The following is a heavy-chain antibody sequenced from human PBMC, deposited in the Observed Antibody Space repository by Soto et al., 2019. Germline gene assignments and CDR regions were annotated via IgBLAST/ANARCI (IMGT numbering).Heavy chain of an antibody. CDR1: GVSIISSSYY. V-gene: IGHV4-39*01. CDR2: IYYSGST. D-gene: IGHD4-17*01. CDR3: ARHAFGDYVFLYPFRETPSYSYYLDV. J-gene: IGHJ6*03. Sequence: SETLSLTCTVSGVSIISSSYYWVLIRQPPGKGLEWIGSIYYSGSTYYNPSLKSRVTISVDTSKNQFSLKLSSVTAADTAVYYCARHAFGDYVFLYPFRETPSYSYYLDVWGKGTTVTVAS.